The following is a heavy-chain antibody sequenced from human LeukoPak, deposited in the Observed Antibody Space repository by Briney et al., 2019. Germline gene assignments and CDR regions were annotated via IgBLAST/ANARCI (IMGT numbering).Heavy chain of an antibody. CDR2: ITPIFGTA. J-gene: IGHJ6*03. Sequence: SVKVSCKASGGTFSSYAISWVRQAPGQGLEWMGGITPIFGTANYAQKFQGRVTITTVESTSTAYMELSSLRSEDTAVYYCASSHDSSGYYYPLGYYYYMDVWGKGTTVTVSS. CDR1: GGTFSSYA. D-gene: IGHD3-22*01. CDR3: ASSHDSSGYYYPLGYYYYMDV. V-gene: IGHV1-69*05.